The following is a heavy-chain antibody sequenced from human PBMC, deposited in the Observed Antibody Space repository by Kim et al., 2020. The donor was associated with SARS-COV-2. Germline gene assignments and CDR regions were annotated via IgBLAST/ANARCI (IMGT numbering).Heavy chain of an antibody. CDR2: ISAYNGNT. CDR1: GYTFTSYG. V-gene: IGHV1-18*01. D-gene: IGHD2-21*02. Sequence: ASVKVSCKASGYTFTSYGISWVRQAPGQGLEWMGWISAYNGNTNYAQKLQGRVTMTTDTSTSTAYMELRSLRSDDTAVYYCARDLTNKVLAYCGGDCYSALDYWGQGTLVTVSS. CDR3: ARDLTNKVLAYCGGDCYSALDY. J-gene: IGHJ4*02.